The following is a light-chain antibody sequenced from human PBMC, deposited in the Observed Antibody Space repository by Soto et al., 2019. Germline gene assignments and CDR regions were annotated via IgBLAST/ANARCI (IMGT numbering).Light chain of an antibody. Sequence: IQMTQSPSSLSASVGDRVTITCRASQRITTYLNWYQQKPGKAPKLLLSTAATLQGVVPSSFSGSGSGTDFTLTITTLQPEEFATYFCQQSYSTPYTFGQGTKLEIK. CDR3: QQSYSTPYT. V-gene: IGKV1-39*01. J-gene: IGKJ2*01. CDR2: TAA. CDR1: QRITTY.